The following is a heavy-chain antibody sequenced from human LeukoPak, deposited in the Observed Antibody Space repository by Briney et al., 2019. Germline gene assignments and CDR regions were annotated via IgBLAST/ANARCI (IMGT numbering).Heavy chain of an antibody. CDR1: GFTFSSYW. CDR3: ARDDGYSDY. V-gene: IGHV3-7*01. J-gene: IGHJ4*02. D-gene: IGHD5-24*01. CDR2: IKQDGSEK. Sequence: GGSLRLSFAPSGFTFSSYWMSGVRQAPGKGLEWVANIKQDGSEKYYVDSVKGRFTISRDSAKNSLYLQMNSLRAEDTAVYYCARDDGYSDYWGQGTLVTVSS.